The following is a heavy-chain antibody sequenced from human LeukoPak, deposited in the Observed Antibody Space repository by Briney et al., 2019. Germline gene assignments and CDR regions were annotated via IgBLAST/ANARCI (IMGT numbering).Heavy chain of an antibody. Sequence: GGSLRLSCAASGFTFRSYGMHWVRQVPGKGLEWVGVITYDGSKSFYADSVKGRFTISRDNSRNTLYLQMNSLRVEDRAVYFCAKDQRTMTRRMDVWGQGTAVTVSS. CDR1: GFTFRSYG. D-gene: IGHD2-2*01. CDR2: ITYDGSKS. J-gene: IGHJ6*02. CDR3: AKDQRTMTRRMDV. V-gene: IGHV3-30*18.